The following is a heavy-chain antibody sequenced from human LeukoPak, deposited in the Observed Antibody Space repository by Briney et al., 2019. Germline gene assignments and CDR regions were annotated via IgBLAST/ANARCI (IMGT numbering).Heavy chain of an antibody. CDR2: IDPSDSYT. V-gene: IGHV5-10-1*01. Sequence: GESLKISCNGSGYXFTSYWISWVRQMPGKGLEWMGRIDPSDSYTNYSPSFQGHVTISADKSISTAYLQWSSLKASDTAMYYCARVYCSSTSCYGMDVWGQGTTVTVSS. CDR1: GYXFTSYW. D-gene: IGHD2-2*01. J-gene: IGHJ6*02. CDR3: ARVYCSSTSCYGMDV.